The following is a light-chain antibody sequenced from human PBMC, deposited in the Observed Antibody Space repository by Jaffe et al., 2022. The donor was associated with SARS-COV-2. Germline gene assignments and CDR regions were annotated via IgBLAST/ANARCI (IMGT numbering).Light chain of an antibody. CDR1: QTINTH. Sequence: DIQMTQSPSSLSASVGDRVTITCRASQTINTHLNWYQHQPGRAPKLLIYAASRLQSGVPSRFSGSGSETDFTLTISSLQPEDFAIYYCQQSFSTPITFGQGTRLNVK. J-gene: IGKJ5*01. CDR2: AAS. V-gene: IGKV1-39*01. CDR3: QQSFSTPIT.